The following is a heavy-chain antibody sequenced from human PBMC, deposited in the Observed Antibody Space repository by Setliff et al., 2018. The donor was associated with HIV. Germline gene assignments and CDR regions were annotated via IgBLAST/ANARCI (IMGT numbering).Heavy chain of an antibody. Sequence: NPSETLSLTCAVSGGSMRSSGYSWTWIRQAPGKGLEWVGYIYYNGNAYYNPSLKSRVTISVDRSKNQFSLKLSSVTAADTAVYYCARRGDFFYYAMDVWGQGTTVTV. CDR1: GGSMRSSGYS. V-gene: IGHV4-30-2*01. CDR3: ARRGDFFYYAMDV. J-gene: IGHJ6*02. CDR2: IYYNGNA.